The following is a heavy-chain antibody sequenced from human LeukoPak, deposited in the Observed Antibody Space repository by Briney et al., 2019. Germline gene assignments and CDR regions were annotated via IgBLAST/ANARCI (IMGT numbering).Heavy chain of an antibody. V-gene: IGHV3-7*01. CDR2: IKQDGSEK. D-gene: IGHD6-19*01. CDR3: ARVSSVAGTDFDY. J-gene: IGHJ4*02. CDR1: GFTFSSYW. Sequence: GGSLRLSCAASGFTFSSYWMSWVRQAPGKGLEGVANIKQDGSEKYYVDSVNGRFTISRDNANNSLYLQMNSLRAEDTAVYYCARVSSVAGTDFDYWGQGTLVTISS.